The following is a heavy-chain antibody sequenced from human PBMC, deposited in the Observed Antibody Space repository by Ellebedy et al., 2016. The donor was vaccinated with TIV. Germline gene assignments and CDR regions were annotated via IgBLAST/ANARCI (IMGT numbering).Heavy chain of an antibody. J-gene: IGHJ4*02. D-gene: IGHD6-13*01. Sequence: SETLSLTXAVDVGSLSGYLWTWIRQPPTKGLEWIGETDHSGGTKINTSLKSRVTISLDTSQNQLSLKLSSVTAADTAMYYCAAWKLQQPKVVYWGQGTLVTVSS. CDR1: VGSLSGYL. CDR2: TDHSGGT. V-gene: IGHV4-34*01. CDR3: AAWKLQQPKVVY.